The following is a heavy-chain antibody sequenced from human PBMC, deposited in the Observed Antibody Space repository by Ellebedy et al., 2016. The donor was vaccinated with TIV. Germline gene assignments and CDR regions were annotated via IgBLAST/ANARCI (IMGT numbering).Heavy chain of an antibody. J-gene: IGHJ6*02. V-gene: IGHV3-21*01. D-gene: IGHD2-15*01. Sequence: PGGSLRLSCAASGFTFSSYSMNWVRQAPGKGLEWVSSISSSSSYIYYADSVKGRFTISRDNAKNSLYLQMNSLRAEDTAVYYCARERGFLGDGSSGMDVWGQGTTVTVSS. CDR2: ISSSSSYI. CDR3: ARERGFLGDGSSGMDV. CDR1: GFTFSSYS.